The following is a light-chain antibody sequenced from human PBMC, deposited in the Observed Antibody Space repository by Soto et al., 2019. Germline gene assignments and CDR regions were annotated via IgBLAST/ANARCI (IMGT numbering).Light chain of an antibody. V-gene: IGLV1-47*01. CDR2: WNI. CDR1: SSNIGSEY. J-gene: IGLJ1*01. CDR3: SSYAGSNSYV. Sequence: QAVVTQAPSASGTPGQRVTISCSGSSSNIGSEYVYWYQQFPGAAPKLLIQWNIQRPSGVPDRFSGSKSGTSASLVISGLQAEDEADYYCSSYAGSNSYVFGSGTKVTVL.